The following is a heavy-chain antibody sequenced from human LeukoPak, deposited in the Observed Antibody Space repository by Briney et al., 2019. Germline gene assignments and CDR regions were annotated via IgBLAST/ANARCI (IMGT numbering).Heavy chain of an antibody. J-gene: IGHJ5*02. CDR1: GGTFSSYA. CDR3: ATSYYDFWSGLRSHWFDP. V-gene: IGHV1-69*13. D-gene: IGHD3-3*01. Sequence: SVKVSCKASGGTFSSYAISWVRQAAGQGLEWMGGTIPIFGTANYAQKFQGRVTITADESTSTAYMELSSLRSEDTAVYYCATSYYDFWSGLRSHWFDPWGQGTLVTVSS. CDR2: TIPIFGTA.